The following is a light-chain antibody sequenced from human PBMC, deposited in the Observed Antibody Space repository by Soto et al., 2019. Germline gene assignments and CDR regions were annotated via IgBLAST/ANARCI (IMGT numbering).Light chain of an antibody. Sequence: EIVMTQSPATLSVSPGERATLSCRASQSVSGNLAWYQQKPGQPPRLLIYGASTRATGIPARFRGSGSGTEFTLTISSLQSEDFAVYYCQQYNNWTLTFGGGTKVEIK. V-gene: IGKV3-15*01. CDR1: QSVSGN. J-gene: IGKJ4*01. CDR3: QQYNNWTLT. CDR2: GAS.